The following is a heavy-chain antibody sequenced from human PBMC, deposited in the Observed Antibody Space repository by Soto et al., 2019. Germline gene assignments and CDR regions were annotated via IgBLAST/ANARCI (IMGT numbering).Heavy chain of an antibody. J-gene: IGHJ4*02. CDR2: ISYDGSNK. D-gene: IGHD1-26*01. CDR1: GFTFSSYA. Sequence: QVQLVESGGGVVQPGRSLRLSYAASGFTFSSYAMHWVRQAPGKGLEWVAVISYDGSNKYYADSVKGRFTISRDNSKNTLYLQMNSLRAEDTAVYYCARDSRELLKRGYFDYWGQGTLVTVSS. CDR3: ARDSRELLKRGYFDY. V-gene: IGHV3-30-3*01.